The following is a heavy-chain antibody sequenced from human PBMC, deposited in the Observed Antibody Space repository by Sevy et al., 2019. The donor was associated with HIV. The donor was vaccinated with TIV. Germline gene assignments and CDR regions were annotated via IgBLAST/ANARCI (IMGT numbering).Heavy chain of an antibody. V-gene: IGHV3-7*01. D-gene: IGHD2-2*01. Sequence: GGSLRFSCAASGFIFSSYWMSWVRQAPGKGLEWVANINQDGSEKHYADSVKGRFSISRDNAKNSLYVQMKSLRADDTAVYYCARGGCSSTRCYQVGDWFDSWGQGALVTVSS. CDR3: ARGGCSSTRCYQVGDWFDS. J-gene: IGHJ5*01. CDR2: INQDGSEK. CDR1: GFIFSSYW.